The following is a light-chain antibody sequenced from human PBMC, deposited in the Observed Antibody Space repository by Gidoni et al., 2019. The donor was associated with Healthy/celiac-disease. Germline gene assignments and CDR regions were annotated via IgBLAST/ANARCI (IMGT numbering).Light chain of an antibody. CDR3: QQFNSYHRT. CDR2: DAS. J-gene: IGKJ1*01. V-gene: IGKV1-13*02. Sequence: AIQLTQSPSSLSASVGDRVTITCRASQGISSALAWYQQKPGEAPKLLIYDASSLESGVPSRFSGSGSGTDFTLTISSLQPEDFATYYCQQFNSYHRTFGQGTKVEIK. CDR1: QGISSA.